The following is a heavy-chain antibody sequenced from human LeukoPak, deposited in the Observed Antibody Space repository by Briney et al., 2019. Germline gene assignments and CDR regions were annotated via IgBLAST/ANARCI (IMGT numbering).Heavy chain of an antibody. CDR1: GYTFTSYY. Sequence: ASVKVSCKASGYTFTSYYMHWVRQAPRQGHEWMGIINPSGGSTSYAQKFQGRVTMTRDTSTSTVYMELSSLRSEDTAVYYCARNHDYGDLRGAFDIWGQGTMVTVSS. J-gene: IGHJ3*02. V-gene: IGHV1-46*01. D-gene: IGHD4-17*01. CDR3: ARNHDYGDLRGAFDI. CDR2: INPSGGST.